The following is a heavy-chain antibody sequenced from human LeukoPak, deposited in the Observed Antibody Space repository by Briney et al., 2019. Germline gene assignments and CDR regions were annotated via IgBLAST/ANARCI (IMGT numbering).Heavy chain of an antibody. D-gene: IGHD3-9*01. Sequence: KPSETLSLTCTVSGGPISSSSYYWGWIRQPPGKGLEWIGSIYYSGSTYYNPSLKSRVTISVDTSKNQFSLKLSSVTAADTAVYSCSFDYDILTGYVYGMDVWGQGTTVTVSS. V-gene: IGHV4-39*01. CDR1: GGPISSSSYY. J-gene: IGHJ6*02. CDR2: IYYSGST. CDR3: SFDYDILTGYVYGMDV.